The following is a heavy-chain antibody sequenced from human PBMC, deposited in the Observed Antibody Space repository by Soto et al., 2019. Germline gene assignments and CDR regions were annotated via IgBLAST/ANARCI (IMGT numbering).Heavy chain of an antibody. CDR2: MSFDGTYK. D-gene: IGHD2-21*02. CDR1: GFRFSDYC. J-gene: IGHJ4*02. Sequence: QVQLAESGGGVVQPGRSLRLSCIGSGFRFSDYCMHCVRQAPGKGREWVAMMSFDGTYKYSADSVKGRFIISRDNSKNTQVLQVICLRAGDTDVYLGAKDRRDCEYQSAYDFLVQGTLVTVSS. CDR3: AKDRRDCEYQSAYDF. V-gene: IGHV3-30*18.